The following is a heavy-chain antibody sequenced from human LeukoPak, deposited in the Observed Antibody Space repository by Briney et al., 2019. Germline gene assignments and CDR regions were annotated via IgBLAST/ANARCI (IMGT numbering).Heavy chain of an antibody. V-gene: IGHV4-59*01. CDR3: ASGRVPYSAYYFDY. CDR1: GHSITNYF. CDR2: IYYTGSN. Sequence: SETLSLTCTVSGHSITNYFWSWLRQPPGKGLEWVGYIYYTGSNNYKPSLRKRSTISVDTSTNQFSLRLRSLTAADTAVYYCASGRVPYSAYYFDYWGQGTLVTVSS. J-gene: IGHJ4*02. D-gene: IGHD2-15*01.